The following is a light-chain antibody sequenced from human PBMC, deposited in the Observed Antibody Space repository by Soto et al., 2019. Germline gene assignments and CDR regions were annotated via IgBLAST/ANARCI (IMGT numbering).Light chain of an antibody. CDR3: QQSYSTPPWT. CDR2: DAS. Sequence: DIQLTQSPSSLSASVGDKVTITCRASQSIRSYLNWVQQKPGKAPKLLIYDASSLQTGVPSRFSGSGSGTDFSLTISSLQPEEFATYYCQQSYSTPPWTFGQGTKVDIK. CDR1: QSIRSY. V-gene: IGKV1-39*01. J-gene: IGKJ1*01.